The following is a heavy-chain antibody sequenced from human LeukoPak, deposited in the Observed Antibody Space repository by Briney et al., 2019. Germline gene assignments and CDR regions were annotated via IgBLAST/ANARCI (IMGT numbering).Heavy chain of an antibody. CDR2: IYTTGST. CDR3: AIDSSGYYYLFDY. V-gene: IGHV4-61*02. CDR1: GGSISSSSYY. D-gene: IGHD3-22*01. J-gene: IGHJ4*02. Sequence: SQTLSLTCTVSGGSISSSSYYWSWIRQTAGKGLEWIGRIYTTGSTNYNPSLKSRVTMSVDTSKNQFSLKLSSVTAADTAVYYCAIDSSGYYYLFDYWGQGTLVTVSS.